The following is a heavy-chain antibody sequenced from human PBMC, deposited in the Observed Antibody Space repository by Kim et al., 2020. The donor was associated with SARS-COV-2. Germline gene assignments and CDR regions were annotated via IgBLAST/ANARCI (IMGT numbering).Heavy chain of an antibody. CDR3: ARGQWLVPLYYFDY. J-gene: IGHJ4*02. CDR2: INTNTGNP. Sequence: ASVKVSCKASGYTFTSYAMNWVRQAPGQGLEWMGWINTNTGNPTYAQGFTGRFVFSLDTSVSTAYLQISSLKAEDTAVYYCARGQWLVPLYYFDYWGQGTLVTVSS. V-gene: IGHV7-4-1*02. CDR1: GYTFTSYA. D-gene: IGHD6-19*01.